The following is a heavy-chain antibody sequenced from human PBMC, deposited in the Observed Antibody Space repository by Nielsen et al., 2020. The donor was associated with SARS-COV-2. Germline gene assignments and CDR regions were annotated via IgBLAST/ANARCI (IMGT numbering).Heavy chain of an antibody. CDR2: ISYDGSNK. CDR3: AKDPPAMVRGYGMDV. D-gene: IGHD3-10*01. Sequence: GGSLRLSCAASGFTFSSYGMHWVRQAPGKGQEWVAVISYDGSNKYYADSVKGRFTISRDNSKNTLYLQMNSLRAEDTAVYYCAKDPPAMVRGYGMDVWGQGTTVTVSS. CDR1: GFTFSSYG. J-gene: IGHJ6*02. V-gene: IGHV3-30*18.